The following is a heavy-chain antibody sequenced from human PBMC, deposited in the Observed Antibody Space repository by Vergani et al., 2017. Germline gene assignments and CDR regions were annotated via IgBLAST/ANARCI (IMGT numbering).Heavy chain of an antibody. D-gene: IGHD6-13*01. CDR3: AAPPLTGDRSSWYYYYGMDV. V-gene: IGHV1-58*01. CDR2: IVVGSGNT. J-gene: IGHJ6*02. CDR1: GFTFTISA. Sequence: QMHLVQSGPEVKKPGTSVKVSCKASGFTFTISAVQWVRQARGQRLEWIGWIVVGSGNTNYAQKFQERVTITRDMSTSTAYMELSSLRSEDTAVYYCAAPPLTGDRSSWYYYYGMDVWGQGTTVTVSS.